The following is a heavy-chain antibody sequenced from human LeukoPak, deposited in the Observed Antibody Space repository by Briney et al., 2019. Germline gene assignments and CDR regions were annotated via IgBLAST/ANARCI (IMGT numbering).Heavy chain of an antibody. CDR1: GFTVSSNY. D-gene: IGHD1-26*01. CDR2: IYSGGST. Sequence: GGSLRLSCAASGFTVSSNYMSWVRQAPGKGLEWVSVIYSGGSTYYADSVKGRFTISRDNSKNTLYLQMNSLRAEDTAVYYCARLNSGSPWYFDYWGQGTLVTVSS. J-gene: IGHJ4*02. CDR3: ARLNSGSPWYFDY. V-gene: IGHV3-66*01.